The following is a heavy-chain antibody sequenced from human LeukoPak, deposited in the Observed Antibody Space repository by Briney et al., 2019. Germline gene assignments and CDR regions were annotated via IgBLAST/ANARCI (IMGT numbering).Heavy chain of an antibody. D-gene: IGHD3-10*01. Sequence: ASVKVSCKASGYTFTSYYMHWVRQAPGQGLEWMGIINPSGGRTNYAPKFQGRVTMTRDTATSTVYMELISLRSEDTAMYYCVKDGRVIIKPAASFPHDAFDIWGQGTMVIVSS. CDR3: VKDGRVIIKPAASFPHDAFDI. CDR2: INPSGGRT. CDR1: GYTFTSYY. J-gene: IGHJ3*02. V-gene: IGHV1-46*01.